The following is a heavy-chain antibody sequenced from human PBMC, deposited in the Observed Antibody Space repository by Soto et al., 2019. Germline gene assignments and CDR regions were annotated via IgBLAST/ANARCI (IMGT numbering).Heavy chain of an antibody. J-gene: IGHJ4*02. D-gene: IGHD1-1*01. CDR1: GFTFSGYA. V-gene: IGHV3-23*01. CDR3: AKVGWHTFQLVWAY. CDR2: IGSSGGTT. Sequence: EVQLLESGGGLVQPGGSLRLSCAASGFTFSGYAMSWVRQAPGKGLEWVSGIGSSGGTTYYADSVKGRFTISRDNSKNTLFLQMNSLRTEDTAVYYCAKVGWHTFQLVWAYWGQGTLVIVSS.